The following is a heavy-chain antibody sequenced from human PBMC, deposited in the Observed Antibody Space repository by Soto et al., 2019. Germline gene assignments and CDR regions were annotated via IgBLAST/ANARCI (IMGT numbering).Heavy chain of an antibody. V-gene: IGHV1-18*01. CDR1: GYTFTSYV. CDR2: ITTDKGKT. Sequence: QVQLVQSGPEVKKPGASVKVSCKTSGYTFTSYVISWVRQAPGQGLEWIGWITTDKGKTTYAQKFHGRVTMTTDTSTRTAYMELRSLRSDDTAVYYCATRSPAFDCWGQGTLGTVSS. J-gene: IGHJ4*02. CDR3: ATRSPAFDC.